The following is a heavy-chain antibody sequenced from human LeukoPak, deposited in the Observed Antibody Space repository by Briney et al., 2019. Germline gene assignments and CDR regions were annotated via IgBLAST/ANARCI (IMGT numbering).Heavy chain of an antibody. Sequence: SVKVSCKASGGTFNSYAISWVRQAPGQGLEWMGGIMPLFGTANYAQEFQGRVTFTTDESASTAYMEVGSLRSEDTAVYYCASGSLGDGYGVGDYYQYMDVWGKGTTVTVSS. D-gene: IGHD5-24*01. CDR3: ASGSLGDGYGVGDYYQYMDV. V-gene: IGHV1-69*05. CDR2: IMPLFGTA. CDR1: GGTFNSYA. J-gene: IGHJ6*03.